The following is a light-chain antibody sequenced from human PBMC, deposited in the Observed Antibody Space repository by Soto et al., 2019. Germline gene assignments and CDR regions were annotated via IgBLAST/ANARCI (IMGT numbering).Light chain of an antibody. V-gene: IGKV3D-20*02. CDR1: QSVSNNY. CDR2: GAS. CDR3: HQRYNWPRVT. J-gene: IGKJ5*01. Sequence: EIVMTQSPGTLSPSPGERATLSCRASQSVSNNYLAWYQQKPGQAPRLLIYGASNRATGIPARFSGSGSGTDFTLTITSLEPEDFAVYFCHQRYNWPRVTFGQGTRLEIK.